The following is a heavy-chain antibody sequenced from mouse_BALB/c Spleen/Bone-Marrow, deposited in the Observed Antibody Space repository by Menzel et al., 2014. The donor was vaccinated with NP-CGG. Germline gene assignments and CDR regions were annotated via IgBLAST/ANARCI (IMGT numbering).Heavy chain of an antibody. V-gene: IGHV1-7*01. CDR2: INPSTGYT. CDR3: ARSRDGYDSFAY. CDR1: GYTFTSYW. Sequence: VKLMESGAELAKPGDSVKMSCKASGYTFTSYWMHWVKQRPGQGLEWIGYINPSTGYTEYNQKFKDKATLTADKSSSTAYMQLSSLTSEDSAVYHCARSRDGYDSFAYWGQGTLVTVSA. D-gene: IGHD2-2*01. J-gene: IGHJ3*01.